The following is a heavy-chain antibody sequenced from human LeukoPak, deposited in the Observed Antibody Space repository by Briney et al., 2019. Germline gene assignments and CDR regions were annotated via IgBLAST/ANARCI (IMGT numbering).Heavy chain of an antibody. J-gene: IGHJ4*02. CDR3: ARRIPGFFFDY. Sequence: PSETLSLTCTVSGDSISSGNYYWDWIRQPPGKGLEWIGTIFFTGNTYYNPSLKNRVTIPVDTSKNQFSLKLSSVTAADTAVYYCARRIPGFFFDYWGQGTLVTVSS. CDR2: IFFTGNT. D-gene: IGHD2-21*01. V-gene: IGHV4-39*01. CDR1: GDSISSGNYY.